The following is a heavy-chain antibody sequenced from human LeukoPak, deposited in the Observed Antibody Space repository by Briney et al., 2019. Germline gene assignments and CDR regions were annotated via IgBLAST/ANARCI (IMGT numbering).Heavy chain of an antibody. Sequence: SETLPLTCTVSGGSISSYYWSWIRQPPGKGLEWIGCIYYSGSTNYNPSLKSRVTISIDTSKNQFSLKLSSVTAADTAVYYCARGQWPLYYFDYWGQGTLVTVSS. CDR2: IYYSGST. V-gene: IGHV4-59*01. J-gene: IGHJ4*02. D-gene: IGHD6-19*01. CDR1: GGSISSYY. CDR3: ARGQWPLYYFDY.